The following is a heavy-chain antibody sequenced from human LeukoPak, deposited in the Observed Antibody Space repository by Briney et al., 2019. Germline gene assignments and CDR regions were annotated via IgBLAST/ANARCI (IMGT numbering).Heavy chain of an antibody. V-gene: IGHV4-61*08. Sequence: SETLSLTCTVSGDSISSGDYYWSWIRQPPGTGLEWIGYIYYSGSTNYNPSLKSRVTISVDTSKNQFSLKLSSVTAADTAVYYCAGALTTGAPLWDYYMDVWGKGTTVTVSS. J-gene: IGHJ6*03. CDR1: GDSISSGDYY. CDR3: AGALTTGAPLWDYYMDV. CDR2: IYYSGST. D-gene: IGHD4-17*01.